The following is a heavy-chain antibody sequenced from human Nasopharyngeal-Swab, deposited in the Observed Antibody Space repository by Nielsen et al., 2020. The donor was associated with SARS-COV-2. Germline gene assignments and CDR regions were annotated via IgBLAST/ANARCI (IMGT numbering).Heavy chain of an antibody. CDR1: GFPFSSYA. CDR2: IKSKTDGGTT. Sequence: GGSLRLSCASSGFPFSSYALSWVRQAPGKGLEWVGRIKSKTDGGTTDYAAPVKGRFTTSRDDSKNTLYLQLNNLKTEDTAVYYCTTTLIRGLTRGEWGQGTLVTVSS. V-gene: IGHV3-15*01. D-gene: IGHD3-10*01. CDR3: TTTLIRGLTRGE. J-gene: IGHJ4*02.